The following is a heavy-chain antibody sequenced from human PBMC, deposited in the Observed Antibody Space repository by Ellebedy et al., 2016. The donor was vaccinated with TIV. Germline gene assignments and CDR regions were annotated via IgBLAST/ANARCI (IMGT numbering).Heavy chain of an antibody. D-gene: IGHD3-10*01. Sequence: MPSETLSLTCTVSGGSISSYYWSWIRQPPGKGLAWIGYIYYSGSTNYNPSLKSRVTISVDPAKNQFSLKLSSVTAADTAVYYCASTLLKGTARGAPNWFDPWGQGTLVTVSS. CDR2: IYYSGST. J-gene: IGHJ5*02. CDR1: GGSISSYY. V-gene: IGHV4-59*01. CDR3: ASTLLKGTARGAPNWFDP.